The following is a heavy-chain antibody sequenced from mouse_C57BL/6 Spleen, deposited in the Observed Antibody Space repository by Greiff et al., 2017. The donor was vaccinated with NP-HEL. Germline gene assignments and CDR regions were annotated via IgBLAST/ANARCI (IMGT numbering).Heavy chain of an antibody. D-gene: IGHD1-1*01. CDR3: TGTTVVAPPFAY. J-gene: IGHJ3*01. V-gene: IGHV6-3*01. CDR2: IRLKSDNYAT. Sequence: EVKVVDSGGGLVQPGGSMKLSCVASGFTFSNYWMNWVRQSPEKGLEWVAQIRLKSDNYATHYAESVKGRLTISRDDSKSSVYLQMNNLRAEDTGIYYCTGTTVVAPPFAYWGQGTLVTVSA. CDR1: GFTFSNYW.